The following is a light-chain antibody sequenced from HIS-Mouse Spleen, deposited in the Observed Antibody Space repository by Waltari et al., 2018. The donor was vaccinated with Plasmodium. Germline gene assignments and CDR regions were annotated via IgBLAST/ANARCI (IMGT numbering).Light chain of an antibody. CDR2: EDS. Sequence: SYELTQPPSVSVSPGQTASITCPGDDLPKKYAYWYQQKSGQAPVLVIYEDSKRPPGIPERFSGSSSGTMATLTISGAQVEDEADYYCYSTDSSGNHRVFGGGTKLTVL. CDR3: YSTDSSGNHRV. J-gene: IGLJ3*02. CDR1: DLPKKY. V-gene: IGLV3-10*01.